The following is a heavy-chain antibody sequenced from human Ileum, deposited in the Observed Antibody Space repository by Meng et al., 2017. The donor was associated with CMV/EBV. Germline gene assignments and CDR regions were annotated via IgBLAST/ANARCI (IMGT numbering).Heavy chain of an antibody. V-gene: IGHV1-18*01. CDR1: GYTFTSYG. CDR2: ISTYSGNT. D-gene: IGHD3-22*01. Sequence: SGYTFTSYGISWVRHAPGQGLEWMGWISTYSGNTNYAQSLRGRVTMTTVTSTTTAYMELRSLRSDDTAVYYCARGSGPLLLDYFDFWGQGTLVTVSS. CDR3: ARGSGPLLLDYFDF. J-gene: IGHJ4*02.